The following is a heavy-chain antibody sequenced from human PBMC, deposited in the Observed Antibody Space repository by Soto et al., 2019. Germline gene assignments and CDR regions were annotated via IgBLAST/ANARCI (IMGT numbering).Heavy chain of an antibody. Sequence: GGSLRLSCAASGFTFSSYAMSWVRQAPGKGLEWVSAISGSGGSTYYADSVRGRFTISRDNSKNTLYLQMNSLRAEDTAVYYCAKDGGYSYDYSPRYYYGMDVWGQGTTVTVSS. CDR1: GFTFSSYA. D-gene: IGHD5-18*01. CDR2: ISGSGGST. V-gene: IGHV3-23*01. J-gene: IGHJ6*02. CDR3: AKDGGYSYDYSPRYYYGMDV.